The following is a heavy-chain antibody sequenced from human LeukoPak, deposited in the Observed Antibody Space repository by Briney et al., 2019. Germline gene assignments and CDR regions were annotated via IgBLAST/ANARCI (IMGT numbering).Heavy chain of an antibody. J-gene: IGHJ6*02. CDR2: IYSGGST. Sequence: PGRSLRLSCEASGFTFRNYAMSWVRQAPGKGLEWVSVIYSGGSTYYADSVKGRFTISRDNSKNTLYLQMNSLRAEDTAVYYCARAPPSRDNYYYGMDVWGQGTTVTVSS. D-gene: IGHD2-15*01. CDR1: GFTFRNYA. V-gene: IGHV3-66*01. CDR3: ARAPPSRDNYYYGMDV.